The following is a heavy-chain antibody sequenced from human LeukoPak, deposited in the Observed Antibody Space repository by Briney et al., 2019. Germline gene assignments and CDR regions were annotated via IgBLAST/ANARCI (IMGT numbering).Heavy chain of an antibody. CDR2: MNPSGGST. V-gene: IGHV1-46*01. J-gene: IGHJ4*02. CDR3: AREGVVTASGAIDY. CDR1: GYTFTNYY. Sequence: ASVKVSCKASGYTFTNYYMHWVRRAPGQGLEWMAIMNPSGGSTGYAQKFQGRVTMTRDTSTSTVYMELSSLRSEDTAVYYCAREGVVTASGAIDYWGQGTLVTVFS. D-gene: IGHD2-21*02.